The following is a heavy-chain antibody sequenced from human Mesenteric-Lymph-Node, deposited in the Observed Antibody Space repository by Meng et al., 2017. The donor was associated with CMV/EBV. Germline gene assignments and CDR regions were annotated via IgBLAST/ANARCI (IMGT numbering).Heavy chain of an antibody. CDR2: ISPGGTTI. J-gene: IGHJ4*02. CDR1: EFTFSTYE. Sequence: GESLKISCAASEFTFSTYEMNWVRQAPGKGLEWVSYISPGGTTIHYADSVKGRFTISRDNAKNSVYLQMSSLRAEDTAVYYCARVSSKYSGYDFGYWGQGTLVTVSS. D-gene: IGHD5-12*01. V-gene: IGHV3-48*03. CDR3: ARVSSKYSGYDFGY.